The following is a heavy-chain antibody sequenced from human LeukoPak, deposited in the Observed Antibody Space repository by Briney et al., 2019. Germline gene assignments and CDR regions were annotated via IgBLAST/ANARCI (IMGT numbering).Heavy chain of an antibody. Sequence: SETLSLTCSVSGGSVSSGNYYWSWIRQPPGKGLEWIGYIYYSGSTNYNPSLKSRVAISVDTSKNQFSLKLSSVTAADTAVYYCARDPSGYFNYWGQGTLATVSS. V-gene: IGHV4-61*01. J-gene: IGHJ4*02. CDR3: ARDPSGYFNY. D-gene: IGHD3-22*01. CDR1: GGSVSSGNYY. CDR2: IYYSGST.